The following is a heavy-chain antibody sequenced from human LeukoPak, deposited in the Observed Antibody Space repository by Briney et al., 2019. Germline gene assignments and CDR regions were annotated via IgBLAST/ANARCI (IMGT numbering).Heavy chain of an antibody. CDR3: ARADCSSSTCYLRRSWFDP. D-gene: IGHD2-2*01. J-gene: IGHJ5*02. Sequence: GGSLRLSCAASGFTLSNYDMNWVRQAPGKGLERVSSISTSSRYIYYKDSVRGRFTISRDDAKNSLYLEMNSLRAEDTAVYYCARADCSSSTCYLRRSWFDPWGQGTLVTVSS. V-gene: IGHV3-21*01. CDR1: GFTLSNYD. CDR2: ISTSSRYI.